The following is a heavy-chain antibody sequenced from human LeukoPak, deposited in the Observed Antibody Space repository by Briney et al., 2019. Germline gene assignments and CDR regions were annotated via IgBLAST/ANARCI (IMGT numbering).Heavy chain of an antibody. Sequence: SETLSLTCAVYGGSFSGYYWSWIRQPPGKGLEWIGEINHSGSTNYNPSLKSRVTISVDTSKNQFSLKLSSVTAADTAVYYCASNLGHYYYYYGMDVRGQGTTVTVSS. CDR3: ASNLGHYYYYYGMDV. CDR1: GGSFSGYY. CDR2: INHSGST. J-gene: IGHJ6*02. V-gene: IGHV4-34*01.